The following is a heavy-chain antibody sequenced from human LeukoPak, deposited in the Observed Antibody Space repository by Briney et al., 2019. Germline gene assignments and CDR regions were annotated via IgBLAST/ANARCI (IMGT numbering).Heavy chain of an antibody. CDR2: IYHSGST. Sequence: SETLSLTCAVSGGSISSGGYSWSWIRQPPGKGLEWIGYIYHSGSTYYNPSLKSRVTISVDRSKNQFSLKLSSVTAADTAVYYCAREVREEDGWPDYTDPYYYYYGMDVWGQGTTVTVSS. D-gene: IGHD4-11*01. CDR3: AREVREEDGWPDYTDPYYYYYGMDV. J-gene: IGHJ6*02. V-gene: IGHV4-30-2*01. CDR1: GGSISSGGYS.